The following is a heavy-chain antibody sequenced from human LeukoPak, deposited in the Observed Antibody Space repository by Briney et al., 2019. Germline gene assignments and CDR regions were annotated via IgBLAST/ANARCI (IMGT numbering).Heavy chain of an antibody. CDR2: MNPNSGNT. Sequence: VASVKVSCKASGYTFTSYDINWVRQATGQGLEWMGWMNPNSGNTGYAQKFQGRVTMTRNTSISTAYMELSSLRSEDTAVYYCARTYSSSRSYYYYMDVWGKGTTVTVSS. V-gene: IGHV1-8*01. CDR3: ARTYSSSRSYYYYMDV. D-gene: IGHD6-6*01. J-gene: IGHJ6*03. CDR1: GYTFTSYD.